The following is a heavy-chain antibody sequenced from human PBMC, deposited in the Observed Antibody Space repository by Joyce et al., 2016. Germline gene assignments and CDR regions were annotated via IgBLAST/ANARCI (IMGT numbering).Heavy chain of an antibody. D-gene: IGHD6-25*01. Sequence: QVQLVESGGGVVQPGRSLRLSCAASGLTLSNYGVHWVRQAPGKGLEWVAVISYDGIYKYYAESVKGRFTISRDNSKNTVFLEMNSLRTDDTAVYYCAKILTATYSSGWFLDYWGQGTLVTVSS. CDR3: AKILTATYSSGWFLDY. V-gene: IGHV3-30*18. CDR2: ISYDGIYK. J-gene: IGHJ4*02. CDR1: GLTLSNYG.